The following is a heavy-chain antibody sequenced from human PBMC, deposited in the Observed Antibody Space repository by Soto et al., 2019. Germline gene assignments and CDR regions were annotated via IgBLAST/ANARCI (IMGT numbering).Heavy chain of an antibody. CDR3: ARGDDYGDYFDY. D-gene: IGHD4-17*01. V-gene: IGHV1-8*01. CDR2: MNPNSGNT. Sequence: ASVKVSCKAPGYTFTSYDITWVLQATGQGLEWMGWMNPNSGNTGYAQKFQGRVTMTRNTSISTAYMELSSLRSEDTAVYYCARGDDYGDYFDYWGQGTLVTVSS. CDR1: GYTFTSYD. J-gene: IGHJ4*02.